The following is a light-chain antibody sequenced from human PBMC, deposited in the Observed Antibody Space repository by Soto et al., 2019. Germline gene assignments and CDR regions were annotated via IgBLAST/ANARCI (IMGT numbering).Light chain of an antibody. Sequence: DIQMTQSPSILSASVGDRVTITCRASQSISSWLAWYQQKPGKAPNLLIHKASHLESGVPSRFSGSGSGTEFTLTISSLQPDDFATYYCQQYDNYPLTFGGGTKVDI. CDR3: QQYDNYPLT. J-gene: IGKJ4*01. V-gene: IGKV1-5*03. CDR1: QSISSW. CDR2: KAS.